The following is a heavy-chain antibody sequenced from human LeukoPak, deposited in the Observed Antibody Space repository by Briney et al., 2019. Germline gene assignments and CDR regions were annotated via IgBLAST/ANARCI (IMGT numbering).Heavy chain of an antibody. J-gene: IGHJ5*02. Sequence: GGSLRLSCAASGFTFSSYAMSWVRQAPGEGLEWVSAISGSGGNTHYADSVKGRFTISRDNAKKSLYLEMNNLRAEDTAVYYCATDGAGFDTWGQGVLVTVSS. CDR1: GFTFSSYA. CDR2: ISGSGGNT. V-gene: IGHV3-23*01. CDR3: ATDGAGFDT.